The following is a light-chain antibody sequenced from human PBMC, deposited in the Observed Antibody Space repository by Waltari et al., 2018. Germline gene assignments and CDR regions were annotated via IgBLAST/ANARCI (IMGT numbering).Light chain of an antibody. V-gene: IGLV7-46*01. CDR1: TGAVTSGHY. CDR3: LLSYSGAEEM. J-gene: IGLJ3*02. Sequence: QAVVTQEPSLTVSPGGTVTLTCGSSTGAVTSGHYPYWSQQKPGQAPRTLIYATSNKPSWTPARFSGSLLGGKAALTLSGAQPDDEADYYCLLSYSGAEEMFGGGTKLTVL. CDR2: ATS.